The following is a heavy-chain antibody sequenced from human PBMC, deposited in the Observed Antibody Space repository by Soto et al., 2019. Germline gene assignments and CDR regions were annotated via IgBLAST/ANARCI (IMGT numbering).Heavy chain of an antibody. Sequence: EVQLVESGGGLVQPGGSLRLSCAASGFNFSSYWMSWVRQAPGKGLEWVANIKQDGSEKYYVDSVKGRFTISRDNAKNSLYLQMNSLRAEDTAVYYCASDSCSGGSCYYFDYWGQGTLVTVSS. D-gene: IGHD2-15*01. J-gene: IGHJ4*02. V-gene: IGHV3-7*01. CDR2: IKQDGSEK. CDR1: GFNFSSYW. CDR3: ASDSCSGGSCYYFDY.